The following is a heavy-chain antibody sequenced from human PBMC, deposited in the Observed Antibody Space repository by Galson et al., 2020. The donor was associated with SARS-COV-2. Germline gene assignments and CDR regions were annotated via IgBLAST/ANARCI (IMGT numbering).Heavy chain of an antibody. J-gene: IGHJ6*02. CDR2: IWYDGSNK. V-gene: IGHV3-33*01. CDR3: ASGLGYCSSTSCYGLVAYYYYGMDV. Sequence: GESLKISCAASGFTFSSYGMHWVRQAPGKGLEWVAVIWYDGSNKYYADSVKGRFTISRDNSKNTLYLQMNSLRAEDTAVYYCASGLGYCSSTSCYGLVAYYYYGMDVWGQGTTVTVSS. D-gene: IGHD2-2*01. CDR1: GFTFSSYG.